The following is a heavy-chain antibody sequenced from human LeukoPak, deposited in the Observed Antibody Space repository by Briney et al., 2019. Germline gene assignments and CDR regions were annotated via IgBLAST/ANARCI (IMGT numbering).Heavy chain of an antibody. V-gene: IGHV1-3*01. CDR1: GYTFTSYA. Sequence: ASVKVSCKASGYTFTSYAMHWVRQAPGQRLEWTGWINAGNGNTKYSQKFQGRVTITRDTSASTAYMELSSLRSEDTAVYYCARGSSWYFYFDYWGQGTLVTVSS. CDR3: ARGSSWYFYFDY. CDR2: INAGNGNT. J-gene: IGHJ4*02. D-gene: IGHD6-13*01.